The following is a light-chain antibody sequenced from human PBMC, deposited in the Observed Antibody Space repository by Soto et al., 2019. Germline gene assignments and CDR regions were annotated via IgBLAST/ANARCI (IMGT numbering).Light chain of an antibody. V-gene: IGLV2-8*01. CDR3: SSYAGSNRV. CDR1: SSDVGGYNY. Sequence: QSALTQPPSASGSPGQSVTISCTGTSSDVGGYNYVSWYQQHPGKAPKLLIYEVSERPSGVPDRFSGSKSGNTASLTVSGLQAEDEADYYCSSYAGSNRVFXTGTKVTV. CDR2: EVS. J-gene: IGLJ1*01.